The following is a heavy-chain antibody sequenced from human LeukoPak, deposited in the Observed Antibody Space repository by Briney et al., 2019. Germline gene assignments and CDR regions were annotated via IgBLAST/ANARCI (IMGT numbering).Heavy chain of an antibody. CDR2: IYSGGST. Sequence: QPGGSLRLSCAASGFTVSSNYMSWVRKAPGKGLEWVSVIYSGGSTYYADSVKGRFTISRDNSKNTLYLQMNSLRAEDTAVYYCARDLKDSWAFFDYWGQGTLVTVSS. CDR3: ARDLKDSWAFFDY. V-gene: IGHV3-53*01. D-gene: IGHD3-16*01. CDR1: GFTVSSNY. J-gene: IGHJ4*02.